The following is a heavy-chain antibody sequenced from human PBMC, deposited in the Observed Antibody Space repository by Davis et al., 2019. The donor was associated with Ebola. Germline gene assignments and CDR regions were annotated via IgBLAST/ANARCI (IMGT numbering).Heavy chain of an antibody. D-gene: IGHD1-7*01. V-gene: IGHV4-59*12. CDR3: ARDKGDGTYDY. CDR2: LYHGGGT. Sequence: MPSETLSLTCTVSGGHISGYYWSWIRQLPGKGLEWIGNLYHGGGTNYSPSLKSRLTISVDTSKNQFSLKLSSVTAADTAVYYCARDKGDGTYDYWGQGTLVTVSS. CDR1: GGHISGYY. J-gene: IGHJ4*02.